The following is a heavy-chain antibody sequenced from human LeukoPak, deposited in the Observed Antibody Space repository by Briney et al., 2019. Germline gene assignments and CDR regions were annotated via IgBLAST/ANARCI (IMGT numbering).Heavy chain of an antibody. CDR3: ATDRGIAVADPDAFDI. CDR1: GYTFTGYY. J-gene: IGHJ3*02. V-gene: IGHV1-2*02. D-gene: IGHD6-19*01. CDR2: INPNSGGT. Sequence: GASVKVSCKASGYTFTGYYMHWVRQAPGQGLEWMGWINPNSGGTNYAQKFQGRVTMTRDTSISTAYMELSRLRSDDTAVYYCATDRGIAVADPDAFDIWGQGTMVTVSS.